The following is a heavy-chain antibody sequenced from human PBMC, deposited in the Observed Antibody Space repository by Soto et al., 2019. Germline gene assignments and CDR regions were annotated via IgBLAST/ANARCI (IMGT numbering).Heavy chain of an antibody. Sequence: SEILSPPWTVFCGSSSGSSYHWGWIRQPPGKGLEWIGNIYYSGSTYYNPSLKSRVTISVDTSKNQFSLKLTSVTAADTAVYYCARLVWGLVSYWGQGTLVTVSS. CDR1: CGSSSGSSYH. CDR3: ARLVWGLVSY. V-gene: IGHV4-39*01. J-gene: IGHJ4*02. CDR2: IYYSGST. D-gene: IGHD3-16*01.